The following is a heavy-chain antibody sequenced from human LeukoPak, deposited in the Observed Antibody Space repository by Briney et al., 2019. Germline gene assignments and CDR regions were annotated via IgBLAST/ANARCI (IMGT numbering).Heavy chain of an antibody. J-gene: IGHJ4*02. CDR2: ISSSSSYI. Sequence: PRGSLRLSCAASGFTFSSYSVNWVRQAPGKGLEWVSSISSSSSYIYYPDPVKGRFTISRDNAKNSLYLQMNSLRAEDTAVYYCARDPEASITGSSFDYWGQGTLVTVSS. V-gene: IGHV3-21*01. CDR3: ARDPEASITGSSFDY. D-gene: IGHD1-14*01. CDR1: GFTFSSYS.